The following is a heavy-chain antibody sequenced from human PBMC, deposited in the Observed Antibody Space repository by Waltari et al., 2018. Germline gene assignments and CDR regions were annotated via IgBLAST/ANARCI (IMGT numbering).Heavy chain of an antibody. V-gene: IGHV4-34*01. D-gene: IGHD2-21*01. CDR2: INHSGST. CDR1: GGSFSGYY. J-gene: IGHJ4*02. Sequence: QVQLQQWGAGLLKPSETLSLTCAVYGGSFSGYYWSWIRQPPGKGLEWIGEINHSGSTNYNPSLKSRVTISVDTSKNQFSLKLSSVTAADTAVYYCARATPISYFDTGAREPWSPSPQ. CDR3: ARATPISYFDT.